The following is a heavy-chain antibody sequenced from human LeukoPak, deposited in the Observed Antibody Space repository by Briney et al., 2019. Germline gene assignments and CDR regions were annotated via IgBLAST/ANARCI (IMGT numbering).Heavy chain of an antibody. CDR1: GLTFSSYW. Sequence: GGSLRLSCAASGLTFSSYWMSWVRQAPGKGLEWVANIKQDGSEKYYVDSVKGRFTISRDNAKKSLYLQMNSLRAEDTAVYYCARTWYSGGWLFDYWGQGTLVTVSS. J-gene: IGHJ4*02. V-gene: IGHV3-7*03. D-gene: IGHD6-19*01. CDR2: IKQDGSEK. CDR3: ARTWYSGGWLFDY.